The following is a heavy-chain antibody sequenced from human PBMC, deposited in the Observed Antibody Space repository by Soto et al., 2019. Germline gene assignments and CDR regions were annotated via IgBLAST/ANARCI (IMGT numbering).Heavy chain of an antibody. D-gene: IGHD2-15*01. V-gene: IGHV1-18*01. Sequence: QVQLVQSGGEVKKPGASVKVSCKASGYTFTSYGISWVRQAPGQGLEWMGWISAYNGDTDHAQKLQDKVTMTTDTSTSTAYMELRSLRSDATAVYSSATVDDIVVVAADYWGQAPWSPSPQ. CDR2: ISAYNGDT. J-gene: IGHJ4*01. CDR1: GYTFTSYG. CDR3: ATVDDIVVVAADY.